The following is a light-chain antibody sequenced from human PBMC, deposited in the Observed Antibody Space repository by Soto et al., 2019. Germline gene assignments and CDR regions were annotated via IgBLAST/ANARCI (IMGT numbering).Light chain of an antibody. V-gene: IGKV3-15*01. Sequence: EILLTQSPGTLSLSPGERATRSWRASQSVSSSYLAWYQQKPGQAPRLLIYGAYTRAPGIPARFSGSGSGTELTLTIRSMQSDDFAVYHCKPYNNWPPTFGQGTRVEIK. J-gene: IGKJ5*01. CDR2: GAY. CDR1: QSVSSSY. CDR3: KPYNNWPPT.